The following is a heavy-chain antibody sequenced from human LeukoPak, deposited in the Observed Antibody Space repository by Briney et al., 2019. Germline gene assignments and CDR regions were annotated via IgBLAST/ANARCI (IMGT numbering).Heavy chain of an antibody. CDR2: IIPIFGTA. CDR1: GGTFSSYA. V-gene: IGHV1-69*13. D-gene: IGHD3-22*01. CDR3: ATGPTYYCDSSGYYTDY. Sequence: VKVSCKASGGTFSSYAISWVRQAPGQGLEWMEGIIPIFGTANYAQKFQGRVTITTDESTSTAYMELSSLRSEDTAVYYCATGPTYYCDSSGYYTDYWGQGTLVTVPS. J-gene: IGHJ4*02.